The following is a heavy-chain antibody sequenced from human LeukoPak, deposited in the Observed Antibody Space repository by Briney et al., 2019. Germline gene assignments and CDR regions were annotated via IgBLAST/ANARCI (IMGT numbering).Heavy chain of an antibody. D-gene: IGHD2-8*01. CDR2: ISAYSGDT. CDR1: GYTFTSYG. J-gene: IGHJ4*02. Sequence: ASVKVSCKASGYTFTSYGISWVRQAPGQGLEWMGWISAYSGDTNYAQKFQGRATMTTDTSTSTAYMELSSLRSEDTAVYYCARDYVDDIPMIKDYWGQGTLVTVSS. CDR3: ARDYVDDIPMIKDY. V-gene: IGHV1-18*01.